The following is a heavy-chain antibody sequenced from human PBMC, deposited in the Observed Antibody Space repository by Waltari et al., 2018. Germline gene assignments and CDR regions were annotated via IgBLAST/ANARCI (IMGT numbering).Heavy chain of an antibody. J-gene: IGHJ4*02. CDR3: ARGGAARSFDY. V-gene: IGHV4-38-2*02. Sequence: QVQLQESGPGLVKPSETLSLTCTVSGYSISSGYYWGWIRQPPGKGLECIGGIYLRGSTYYNPSLKSRVTISVDTSKNQFSLKLSSVTAADTAVYYCARGGAARSFDYWGQGTLVTVSS. CDR2: IYLRGST. CDR1: GYSISSGYY. D-gene: IGHD6-6*01.